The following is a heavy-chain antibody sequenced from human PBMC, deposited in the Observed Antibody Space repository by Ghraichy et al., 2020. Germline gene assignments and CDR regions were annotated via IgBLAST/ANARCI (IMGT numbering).Heavy chain of an antibody. CDR1: GGSISSFY. D-gene: IGHD2-15*01. J-gene: IGHJ4*02. V-gene: IGHV4-59*08. CDR3: ARAGGSGGSCYPV. Sequence: SETLSLTCTVSGGSISSFYWSWIRQPPGKGLEYIGYIYYSGSTNYNPSLKSRVTISVDTSKNQFSLKLSSVTPADTAVYYCARAGGSGGSCYPVWGQGTLVTVSS. CDR2: IYYSGST.